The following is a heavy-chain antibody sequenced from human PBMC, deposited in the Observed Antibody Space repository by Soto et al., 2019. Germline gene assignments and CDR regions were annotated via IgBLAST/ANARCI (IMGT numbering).Heavy chain of an antibody. D-gene: IGHD6-19*01. CDR3: ATSIAVSGTPRGWFAP. CDR1: GGTFSSYA. J-gene: IGHJ5*02. Sequence: SVKVSCKASGGTFSSYAISWVRQAPGQGLEWMGGIIPIFGAANYAQKFQGRVTITADESTSTAYMELSSLRSEDTAVYYCATSIAVSGTPRGWFAPCDQGTLVTVSS. V-gene: IGHV1-69*13. CDR2: IIPIFGAA.